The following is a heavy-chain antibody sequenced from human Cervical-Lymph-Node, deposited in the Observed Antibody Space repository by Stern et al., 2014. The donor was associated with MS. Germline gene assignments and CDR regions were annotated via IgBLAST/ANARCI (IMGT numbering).Heavy chain of an antibody. Sequence: QVQLMQSGAEVKKPGASVKVSCKASGYTFTGYYMHWVRQAPGQWLEWMGRINPNSGGTNYAQKFQGRVTMTRDTSISTAYMELSRLRSDDTAVYYCARSNYCSGGSCYYYYGMDVWGQGTTVTVSS. CDR2: INPNSGGT. J-gene: IGHJ6*02. D-gene: IGHD2-15*01. CDR3: ARSNYCSGGSCYYYYGMDV. CDR1: GYTFTGYY. V-gene: IGHV1-2*06.